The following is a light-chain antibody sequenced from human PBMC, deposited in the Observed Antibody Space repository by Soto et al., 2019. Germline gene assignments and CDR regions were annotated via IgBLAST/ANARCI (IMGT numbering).Light chain of an antibody. J-gene: IGKJ1*01. V-gene: IGKV3D-15*01. CDR1: QSVSSN. Sequence: EIVMTQSPATLSVSPGERATLSCRASQSVSSNLAWFQQKPGQTPRLLMYGAYIRATGIPDRFSGDGSGTDFTLTVTRLEPEDFAVYYCQQYVVPPGTFGQGTKVEIK. CDR3: QQYVVPPGT. CDR2: GAY.